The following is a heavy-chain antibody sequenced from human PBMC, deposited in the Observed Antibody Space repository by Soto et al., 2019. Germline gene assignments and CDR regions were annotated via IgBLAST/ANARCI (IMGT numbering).Heavy chain of an antibody. CDR1: GYTLTELS. D-gene: IGHD2-2*01. CDR2: FDPEDGET. J-gene: IGHJ3*02. CDR3: ATEPDCSSTSCYEGLYAFDI. Sequence: QVQLVQSGAEVKKPGASVKVSCKVSGYTLTELSMHWVRQAPGKGLEWMGGFDPEDGETIYAQKFQGRVTMTEDTTKDTAYLELSSLRSEDTAVYYCATEPDCSSTSCYEGLYAFDIWGQGTMVTVSS. V-gene: IGHV1-24*01.